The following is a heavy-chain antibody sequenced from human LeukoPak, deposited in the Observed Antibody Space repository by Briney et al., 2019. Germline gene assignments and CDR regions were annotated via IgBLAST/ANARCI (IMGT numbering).Heavy chain of an antibody. Sequence: GGSLRLSCAASGCTFSSYGMHWVRQAPGKGLEWVAFILYDGSNKYYADSVKGRFTISRDNSKNTLYLQMNSLRAEDTAVYYCAKDQRGVIINNQRWGQGTLVIVSS. CDR3: AKDQRGVIINNQR. D-gene: IGHD3-16*02. CDR1: GCTFSSYG. J-gene: IGHJ4*02. CDR2: ILYDGSNK. V-gene: IGHV3-30*02.